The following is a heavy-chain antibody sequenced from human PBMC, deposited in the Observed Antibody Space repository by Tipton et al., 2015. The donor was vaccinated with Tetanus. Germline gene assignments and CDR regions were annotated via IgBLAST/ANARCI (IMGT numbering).Heavy chain of an antibody. CDR1: GVSIRSSTYF. J-gene: IGHJ3*01. V-gene: IGHV4-39*01. Sequence: TLSLTCAVSGVSIRSSTYFWGWIRQPPGKGLEWIGHIFYTGSSHYNPSFESRVTISADTSKNQFSLNLSPVTAADTAVYYCARPSTTVTTRAFDVWGQGTMVTVSS. CDR3: ARPSTTVTTRAFDV. CDR2: IFYTGSS. D-gene: IGHD4-17*01.